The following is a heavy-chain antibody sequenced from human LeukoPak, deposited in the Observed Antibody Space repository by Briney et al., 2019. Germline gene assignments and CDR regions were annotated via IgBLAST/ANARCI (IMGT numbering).Heavy chain of an antibody. CDR2: IDYSGSS. CDR3: AREVLVSNWLDP. V-gene: IGHV4-31*03. D-gene: IGHD3-3*01. CDR1: GESLSSSGYY. Sequence: PSQTLSLTCKVSGESLSSSGYYWSWVRQHPGKGLEWIGSIDYSGSSHYNPSLKSRVIISEDTSNNQFSLRLSSVTAADTAVYFCAREVLVSNWLDPWGQGAPVTVSS. J-gene: IGHJ5*02.